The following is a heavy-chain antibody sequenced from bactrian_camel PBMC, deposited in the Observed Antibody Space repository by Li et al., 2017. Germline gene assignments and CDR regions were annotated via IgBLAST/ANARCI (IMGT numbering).Heavy chain of an antibody. CDR2: IVSSGGST. CDR3: ALTGGYCPSRWTEYSF. Sequence: VQLVESGGGCVQAGGSLRLSCVASGYSNDSICLGWFRQVPGKEREGVAAIVSSGGSTWYADSVKGRFTISQDNAKNTLYLQMNSLKPEDTAMYYCALTGGYCPSRWTEYSFWGQGTQVTVS. D-gene: IGHD7*01. CDR1: GYSNDSIC. J-gene: IGHJ4*01. V-gene: IGHV3S63*01.